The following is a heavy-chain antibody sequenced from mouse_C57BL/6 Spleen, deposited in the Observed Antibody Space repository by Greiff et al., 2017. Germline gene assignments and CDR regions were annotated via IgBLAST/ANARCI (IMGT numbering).Heavy chain of an antibody. V-gene: IGHV1-64*01. J-gene: IGHJ4*01. Sequence: QVQLQQPGAELVKPGASVQLSCKASGYTFTSYWMHWVKQRPGQGLEWIGMIHPNSGSTNYNEKFKSKATLTVDKSSSTAYMQLSSLTSEDSAVYYCARQGYYGPYYAMDYWGQRTSETVST. CDR2: IHPNSGST. CDR3: ARQGYYGPYYAMDY. CDR1: GYTFTSYW. D-gene: IGHD1-2*01.